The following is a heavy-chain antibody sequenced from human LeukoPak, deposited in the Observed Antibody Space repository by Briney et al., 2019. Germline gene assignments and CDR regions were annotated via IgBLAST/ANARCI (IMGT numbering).Heavy chain of an antibody. J-gene: IGHJ3*02. CDR2: MNPNSGNT. CDR3: ARDALPYYDSSGYYKTHDAFDI. CDR1: GYTFTSYD. D-gene: IGHD3-22*01. Sequence: GASVRVSCKASGYTFTSYDITWVRQAPGQGLEWMGWMNPNSGNTGYAQYFQGRVTLTSNTPISTAYMELSSLTSEDTAVYYCARDALPYYDSSGYYKTHDAFDIWGQGATVTVSS. V-gene: IGHV1-8*01.